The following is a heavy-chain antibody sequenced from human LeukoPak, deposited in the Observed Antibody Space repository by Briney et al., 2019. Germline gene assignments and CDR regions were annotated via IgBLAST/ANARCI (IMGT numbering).Heavy chain of an antibody. Sequence: ASVKVSCKTSGYTSTSYGISWVRQAPGQGLEWMGWISGYNGNTDYAQNLQGRVTMTTDTSTSTAYMEVRSLRSDDTAVYYCARDWGIVGATYFDYWGQGTLVTVSS. J-gene: IGHJ4*02. V-gene: IGHV1-18*01. CDR2: ISGYNGNT. CDR3: ARDWGIVGATYFDY. CDR1: GYTSTSYG. D-gene: IGHD1-26*01.